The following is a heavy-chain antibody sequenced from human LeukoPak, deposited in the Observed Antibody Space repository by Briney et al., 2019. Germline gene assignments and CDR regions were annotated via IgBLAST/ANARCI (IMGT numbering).Heavy chain of an antibody. J-gene: IGHJ3*02. Sequence: ASVKVSCKASGGTFSSYAISWVRPAPGQGLEWMGRIIPIFGTANYAQKFQGRVTITTDESTSTAYMELSSLRSEDTAVYYCARGSGSYYFAFDIWGQGAMVTVSS. CDR2: IIPIFGTA. CDR1: GGTFSSYA. D-gene: IGHD1-26*01. V-gene: IGHV1-69*05. CDR3: ARGSGSYYFAFDI.